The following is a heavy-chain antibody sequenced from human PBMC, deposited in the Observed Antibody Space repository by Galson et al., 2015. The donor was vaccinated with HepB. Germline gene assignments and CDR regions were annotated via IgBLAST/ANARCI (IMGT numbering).Heavy chain of an antibody. Sequence: SVKVSCKASGGTFSSYTISWVRQAPGQGLEWMGRIIPILGIANYAQKFQGRVTITADKSTSTAYMELSSLRSEDTAVYYCARNRSCVVGATGGGVDYWGQGTLVTVSS. CDR3: ARNRSCVVGATGGGVDY. V-gene: IGHV1-69*02. J-gene: IGHJ4*02. D-gene: IGHD1-26*01. CDR2: IIPILGIA. CDR1: GGTFSSYT.